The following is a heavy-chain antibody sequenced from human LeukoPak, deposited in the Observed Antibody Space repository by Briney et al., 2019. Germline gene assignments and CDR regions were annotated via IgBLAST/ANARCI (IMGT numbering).Heavy chain of an antibody. CDR3: ARVKRNCSSTSCYRWYNWFDP. CDR2: VFYSGST. V-gene: IGHV4-39*07. Sequence: SETLSLTCTVSGGSISSSSYYWGWIRQPPGKGLEWIGNVFYSGSTYYNPSLKSRVTIAVDTSKNQFSLKLSSVTAADTAVYYCARVKRNCSSTSCYRWYNWFDPWGQGTLVTVSS. D-gene: IGHD2-2*02. CDR1: GGSISSSSYY. J-gene: IGHJ5*02.